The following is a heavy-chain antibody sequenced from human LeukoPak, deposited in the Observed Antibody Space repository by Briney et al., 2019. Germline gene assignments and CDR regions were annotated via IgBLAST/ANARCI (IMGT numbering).Heavy chain of an antibody. CDR2: MNPNSGNT. CDR3: ARTRRGSGWYYFDY. J-gene: IGHJ4*02. D-gene: IGHD6-19*01. Sequence: ASVTVSCKASGYTFTIYDINWVRQATGQGLEWMGWMNPNSGNTGYAQKFQGRVTITRNTSISTAYMELSSLRSEDTAVYYCARTRRGSGWYYFDYWGQGTLVTVSS. V-gene: IGHV1-8*03. CDR1: GYTFTIYD.